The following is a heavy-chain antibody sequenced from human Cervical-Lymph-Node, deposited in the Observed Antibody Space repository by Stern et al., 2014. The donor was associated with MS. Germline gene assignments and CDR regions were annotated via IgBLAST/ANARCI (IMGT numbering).Heavy chain of an antibody. D-gene: IGHD1-14*01. CDR2: IYYSGST. V-gene: IGHV4-59*01. CDR3: AREVEQAWYNWNHVSWFDP. J-gene: IGHJ5*02. Sequence: QLQLQESGPGLVKPSETLSLTCTVSGGSISSYYWSWIRQPPGKGLEWIGYIYYSGSTNYNPSLKSRVTISVDTSKNQFSLKLSSVTAADTAVYYCAREVEQAWYNWNHVSWFDPWGQGTLVTVSS. CDR1: GGSISSYY.